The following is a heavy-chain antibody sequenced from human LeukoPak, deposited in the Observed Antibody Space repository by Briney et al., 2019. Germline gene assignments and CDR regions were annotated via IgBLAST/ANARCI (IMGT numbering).Heavy chain of an antibody. V-gene: IGHV3-23*01. D-gene: IGHD6-13*01. CDR3: AKDPEDLTAAGTVMVTHVDS. Sequence: GGPLRLSCAASGFTFGNYVMSWVRQAPGKGLEWVSIISGSGGSTYSADSVKGRFAISRDNSKNTLYLQMNSLRVEDTAVYYCAKDPEDLTAAGTVMVTHVDSWGQGTLVTVSS. J-gene: IGHJ4*02. CDR2: ISGSGGST. CDR1: GFTFGNYV.